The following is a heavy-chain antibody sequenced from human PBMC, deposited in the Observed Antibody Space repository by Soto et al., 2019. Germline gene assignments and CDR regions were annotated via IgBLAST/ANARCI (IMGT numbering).Heavy chain of an antibody. Sequence: QVQLQQWGAGLLKPSETLSLTCAVYGGSFSGYYWSWIRQPPGKGLEWIGEINHSGSTNYNPSLKSRVTISVDTSKNQFSLKLSSVTAADTAVYYCARGSESSSSWYVWWGQGTLVTVSS. D-gene: IGHD6-13*01. CDR2: INHSGST. CDR1: GGSFSGYY. V-gene: IGHV4-34*01. CDR3: ARGSESSSSWYVW. J-gene: IGHJ4*02.